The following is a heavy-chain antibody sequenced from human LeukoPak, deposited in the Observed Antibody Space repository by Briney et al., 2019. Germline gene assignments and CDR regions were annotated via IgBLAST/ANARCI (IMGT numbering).Heavy chain of an antibody. J-gene: IGHJ4*02. V-gene: IGHV4-34*01. CDR1: GGSISSYY. D-gene: IGHD5-18*01. Sequence: PSETLSLTCTVSGGSISSYYWSWIRQPPGKGLEWIGEINHSGSTNYNPSLKSRVTISVDTSKNQFSLKLSSVTAADTAVYYCARGGYSYGLCYWGQGTLVTVSS. CDR2: INHSGST. CDR3: ARGGYSYGLCY.